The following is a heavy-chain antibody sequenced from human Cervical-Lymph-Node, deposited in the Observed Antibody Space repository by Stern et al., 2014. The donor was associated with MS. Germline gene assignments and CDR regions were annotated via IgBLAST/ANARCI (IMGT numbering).Heavy chain of an antibody. CDR2: IILNSGGT. V-gene: IGHV1-2*06. CDR1: GYTFTGYN. CDR3: ARGHNYGHDY. D-gene: IGHD5-18*01. J-gene: IGHJ4*02. Sequence: QVQLVQSGAEVKKPGASVKVSCKASGYTFTGYNIHWVRQAPGQGLEWMGRIILNSGGTNYAQIFQGRVTMTRDTSITTAYMELSSLRSDDTAVYYCARGHNYGHDYWGQGTLVTVSS.